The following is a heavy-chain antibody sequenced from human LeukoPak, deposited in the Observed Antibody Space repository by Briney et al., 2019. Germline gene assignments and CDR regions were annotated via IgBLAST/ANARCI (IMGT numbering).Heavy chain of an antibody. Sequence: PGGSLRLSCSASGFTFSSYGMHWVRQAPGKGLEWVAVISYDGSNKYYADSVKGRFRISRDNSNNILYLQMNSLRTEDTAVYYCAKDRCSNGIGCYYYYMEVWGKGTTVTISS. D-gene: IGHD2-8*01. CDR3: AKDRCSNGIGCYYYYMEV. J-gene: IGHJ6*03. CDR2: ISYDGSNK. CDR1: GFTFSSYG. V-gene: IGHV3-30*18.